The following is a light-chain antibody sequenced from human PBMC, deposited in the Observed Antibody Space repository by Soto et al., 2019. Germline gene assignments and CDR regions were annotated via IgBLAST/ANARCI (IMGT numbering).Light chain of an antibody. CDR1: SSNIGAGYD. CDR3: QSYDSSLSGPLNWV. J-gene: IGLJ3*02. CDR2: GNS. V-gene: IGLV1-40*01. Sequence: QSALTQPPSVSAAPGQRVTISCTGSSSNIGAGYDVHWYQQLPGTAPKLLIYGNSNRPSGVPDRFSGSKSGTSASLAITGLQAEDEADYYCQSYDSSLSGPLNWVFGGGTKLTVL.